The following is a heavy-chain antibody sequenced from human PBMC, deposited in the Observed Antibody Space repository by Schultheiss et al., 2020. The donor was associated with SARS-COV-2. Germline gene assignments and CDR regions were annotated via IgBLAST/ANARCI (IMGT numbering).Heavy chain of an antibody. CDR3: ARAPGGGGFDY. CDR1: GGSITSSNW. V-gene: IGHV4-4*02. CDR2: IYHSGST. J-gene: IGHJ4*02. D-gene: IGHD3-16*01. Sequence: SETLSLTCAVSGGSITSSNWWSWVRQPPGKGLEWNGSIYHSGSTYYNPSLKSRVTISVDKSKNQFSLKLSSVTAEDTAVYYCARAPGGGGFDYWGQGTLVTVSS.